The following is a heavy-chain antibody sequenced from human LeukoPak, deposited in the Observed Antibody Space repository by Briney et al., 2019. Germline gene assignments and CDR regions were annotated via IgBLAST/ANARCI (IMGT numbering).Heavy chain of an antibody. J-gene: IGHJ4*02. CDR1: GGTFSSYA. CDR3: ASHHGGHRSYFDY. Sequence: SVKVSCKASGGTFSSYAISWLRQAPGQGLEWMGGIIPIFGTANYAQKLQGRVTITTDESTSTAYLELRSLRSEATALYSCASHHGGHRSYFDYWGQGTLVTVSS. D-gene: IGHD2-15*01. CDR2: IIPIFGTA. V-gene: IGHV1-69*05.